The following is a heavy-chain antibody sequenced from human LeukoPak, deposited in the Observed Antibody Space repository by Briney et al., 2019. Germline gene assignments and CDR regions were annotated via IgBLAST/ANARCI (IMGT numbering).Heavy chain of an antibody. CDR3: ARRGVPRYYAMDV. D-gene: IGHD1-26*01. CDR2: INHSGST. J-gene: IGHJ6*04. V-gene: IGHV4-34*01. Sequence: PSETLSLTCAVYGGSFSGYYWSWIRQPPGKGLEWIGEINHSGSTNYNPSLKSRVTISLDTSKNQFSLRLSSVTAADTAMFYCARRGVPRYYAMDVWGKGTTVTVSS. CDR1: GGSFSGYY.